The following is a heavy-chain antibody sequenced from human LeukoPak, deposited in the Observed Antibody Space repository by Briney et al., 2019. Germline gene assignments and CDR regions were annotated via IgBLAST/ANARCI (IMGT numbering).Heavy chain of an antibody. CDR2: IYYSGST. Sequence: PSETLSLTCTVSGGSIGSSSYYWGWIRQPPGKGLEWIGSIYYSGSTYYNPSLKSRVTISVDTSKNQFSLKLSSVTAADTAVYYCARGRTVTYYYYYYMDVWGKGTTVTVSS. CDR3: ARGRTVTYYYYYYMDV. D-gene: IGHD4-17*01. CDR1: GGSIGSSSYY. J-gene: IGHJ6*03. V-gene: IGHV4-39*01.